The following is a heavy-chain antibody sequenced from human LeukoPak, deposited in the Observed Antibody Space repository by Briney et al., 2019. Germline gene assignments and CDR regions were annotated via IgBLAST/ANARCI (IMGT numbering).Heavy chain of an antibody. CDR1: GGTFSSYA. CDR2: IIPIFGTA. V-gene: IGHV1-69*13. D-gene: IGHD3-9*01. CDR3: ARRLLRYFDYYYYGMDV. J-gene: IGHJ6*02. Sequence: SVKASCKASGGTFSSYAISWVRQAPGQGLEWMGGIIPIFGTANYAQKFQGRVTITADESTSTAYMELSSLRSEDTAVYYCARRLLRYFDYYYYGMDVWGQGTTVTVS.